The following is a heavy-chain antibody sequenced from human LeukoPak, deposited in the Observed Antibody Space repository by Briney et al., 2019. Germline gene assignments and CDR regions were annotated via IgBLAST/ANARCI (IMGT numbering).Heavy chain of an antibody. V-gene: IGHV3-21*01. Sequence: PGGSLRLSCAASGFTFSSYSMNWVRQAPGKGLEWVSSISSSSSYIYYADSVKGRFTISRDNAKNSLYLQMNSLRAEDTAVYYCARDIYGSGSYYAYWGQGTLVTASS. CDR1: GFTFSSYS. CDR3: ARDIYGSGSYYAY. J-gene: IGHJ4*02. CDR2: ISSSSSYI. D-gene: IGHD3-10*01.